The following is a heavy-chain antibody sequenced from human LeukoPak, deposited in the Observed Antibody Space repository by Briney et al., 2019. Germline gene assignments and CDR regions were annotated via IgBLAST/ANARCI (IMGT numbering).Heavy chain of an antibody. CDR3: AVSGDSSGYYQYYFDY. J-gene: IGHJ4*02. Sequence: SETLSLTCTVSGGSISSYYWSWIRQPPGKGLEWIGYIYYSGSTYYNPSLKSRVTISVDTSKNQFSLKLSSVTAADTAVYYCAVSGDSSGYYQYYFDYWGQGTLVTVSS. V-gene: IGHV4-59*08. CDR1: GGSISSYY. D-gene: IGHD3-22*01. CDR2: IYYSGST.